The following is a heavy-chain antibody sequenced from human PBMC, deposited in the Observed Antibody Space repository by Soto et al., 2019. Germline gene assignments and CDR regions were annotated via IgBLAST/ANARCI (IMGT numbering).Heavy chain of an antibody. D-gene: IGHD3-22*01. V-gene: IGHV4-34*01. CDR3: ARGLITYYYDSSGYYGPPFFDY. Sequence: PSETLSLTCAVYGGSFSGYYWSWIRQPPGKGLEWIGEINHSGSTNYNPSLKSRVTISVDTSKNQFSLKLSSVTAADTAVYYCARGLITYYYDSSGYYGPPFFDYWGQGTLVTVSS. CDR2: INHSGST. J-gene: IGHJ4*02. CDR1: GGSFSGYY.